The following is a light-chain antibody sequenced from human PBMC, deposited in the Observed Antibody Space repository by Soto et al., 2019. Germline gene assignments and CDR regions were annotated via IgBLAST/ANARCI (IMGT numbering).Light chain of an antibody. CDR1: SSNIGKNS. J-gene: IGLJ3*02. CDR2: RNN. Sequence: QSVLTQPPSASGTPGQWVTISCSGSSSNIGKNSVNWYQQFPGTAPKLLIYRNNQRPSAVPDRFSGSKSGTSASLAISGLQSEDEADYYCSVWDDSLDGRVFGGGTKLTVL. V-gene: IGLV1-44*01. CDR3: SVWDDSLDGRV.